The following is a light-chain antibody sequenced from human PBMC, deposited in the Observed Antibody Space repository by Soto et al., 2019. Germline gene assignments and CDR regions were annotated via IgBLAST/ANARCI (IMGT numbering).Light chain of an antibody. J-gene: IGLJ2*01. Sequence: QAVVIQPRSASGTPGQRVTMSCSGSGSNIGSNSVNWYQQLPQTAPKLLIHSDSQRPSGVPDRFSASKSGTSASLAISGLQSEDEAEYYCGVWDDSLNGPIFGGGTKLTVL. V-gene: IGLV1-44*01. CDR1: GSNIGSNS. CDR2: SDS. CDR3: GVWDDSLNGPI.